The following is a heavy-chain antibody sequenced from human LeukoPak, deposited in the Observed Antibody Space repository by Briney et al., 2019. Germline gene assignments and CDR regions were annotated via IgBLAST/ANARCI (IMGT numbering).Heavy chain of an antibody. CDR3: ARDRETWLQLGSWFDY. D-gene: IGHD5-24*01. J-gene: IGHJ4*02. CDR2: INPNSGGT. Sequence: ASVKVSCKASGYTFTSYYMHWVRQAPEQGLEWMGWINPNSGGTNYAQKFQGRVTMTRDTSISTAYMELSRLRSDDTAVYYCARDRETWLQLGSWFDYWGQGTLVTVSS. CDR1: GYTFTSYY. V-gene: IGHV1-2*02.